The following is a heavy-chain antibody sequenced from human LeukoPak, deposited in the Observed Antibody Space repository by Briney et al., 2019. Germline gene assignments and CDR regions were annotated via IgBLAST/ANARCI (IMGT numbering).Heavy chain of an antibody. V-gene: IGHV3-23*01. Sequence: PGGSLRLSCAASGFTFSSYAMSWVRQAPGKGREWGSAISGSGGSTYYADSVKGRFTISRDNAKNSLYLQMNSLGAEDTAVYYCARDAPIVVVPAAMLYYSYGMDVWGQGTTVTVSS. CDR2: ISGSGGST. CDR3: ARDAPIVVVPAAMLYYSYGMDV. CDR1: GFTFSSYA. D-gene: IGHD2-2*01. J-gene: IGHJ6*02.